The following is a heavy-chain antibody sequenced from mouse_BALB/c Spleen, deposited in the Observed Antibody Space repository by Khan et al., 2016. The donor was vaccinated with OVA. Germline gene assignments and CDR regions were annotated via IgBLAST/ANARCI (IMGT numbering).Heavy chain of an antibody. V-gene: IGHV1-87*01. Sequence: QLQQSGADLARPGASVKLSCKTSGYTFTNYWMQWVKQRPGQGLEWIGTTYPGNGDTRYTQTFKGKATLTADKSSNTAYMQLSSLASEDSAVYYCARGGITTGYFDYWGLGTTLTVSS. CDR2: TYPGNGDT. CDR3: ARGGITTGYFDY. CDR1: GYTFTNYW. D-gene: IGHD1-1*01. J-gene: IGHJ2*01.